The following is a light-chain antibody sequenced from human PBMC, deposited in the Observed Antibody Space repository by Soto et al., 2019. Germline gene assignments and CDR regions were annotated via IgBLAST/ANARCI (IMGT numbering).Light chain of an antibody. CDR2: GAS. V-gene: IGKV3-15*01. Sequence: EIVMTQSPATLSVSPGERATLSCRASQSVSSNLAWYQQKPGQAPRFLIYGASTRATGIPARFSGSGSGTEFTLTISSLQSEDFAVYYCQQYDNWPLTFGGGIKV. J-gene: IGKJ4*01. CDR1: QSVSSN. CDR3: QQYDNWPLT.